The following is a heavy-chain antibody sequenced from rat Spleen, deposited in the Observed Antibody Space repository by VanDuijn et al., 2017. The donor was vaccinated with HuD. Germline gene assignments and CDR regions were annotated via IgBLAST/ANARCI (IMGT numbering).Heavy chain of an antibody. CDR1: EFSLTSSR. J-gene: IGHJ2*01. D-gene: IGHD1-12*02. CDR2: IHYDGNT. V-gene: IGHV2-17*01. CDR3: ARNLDYYDGSYYYGD. Sequence: VQMKETGPGLVQPTQTLSLTCTVSEFSLTSSRVHWVRQPPGKGLEWMGVIHYDGNTDYNSAINSRLSIRRETSKSQVFLKINSLQTDDTAMYYCARNLDYYDGSYYYGDWGQGVMVTVSS.